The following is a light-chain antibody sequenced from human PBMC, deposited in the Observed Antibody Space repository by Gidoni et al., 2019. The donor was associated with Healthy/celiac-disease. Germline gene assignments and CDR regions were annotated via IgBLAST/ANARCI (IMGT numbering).Light chain of an antibody. CDR3: QQYYSTPRP. CDR2: WAS. CDR1: QSVLYSSNNKNY. J-gene: IGKJ1*01. V-gene: IGKV4-1*01. Sequence: DIVMTQSPDSLAVSLGERATINCKSSQSVLYSSNNKNYLAWYQQKPGQPPKLLIYWASTRESGVPDRFSGSGSGTDFTLTISSLQAEDVAVYYCQQYYSTPRPFXQXTKVEIK.